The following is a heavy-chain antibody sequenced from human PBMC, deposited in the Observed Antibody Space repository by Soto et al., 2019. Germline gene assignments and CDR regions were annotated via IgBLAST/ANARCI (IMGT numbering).Heavy chain of an antibody. Sequence: QVQLVQSGAEVKKSGASVKVSCKASGYTFTSHDINWVRQAPGQGLEWMGWMNPNSGNTGYAQKFQGRVTMTRNTSISTAYRELSSLRSEDTAVYYCARWDYWYYARVDYWGQGTLVTFSS. D-gene: IGHD1-7*01. J-gene: IGHJ4*02. CDR2: MNPNSGNT. CDR3: ARWDYWYYARVDY. V-gene: IGHV1-8*01. CDR1: GYTFTSHD.